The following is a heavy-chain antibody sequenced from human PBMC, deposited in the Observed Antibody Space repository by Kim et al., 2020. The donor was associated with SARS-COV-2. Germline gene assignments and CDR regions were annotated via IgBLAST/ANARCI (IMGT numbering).Heavy chain of an antibody. Sequence: VDSLGSRLAISRDNAKNTLFLQMNSLRAEDTAVYYCGREDRGYYYGMDVWGQGTTVTVSS. J-gene: IGHJ6*02. CDR3: GREDRGYYYGMDV. V-gene: IGHV3-33*01. D-gene: IGHD2-15*01.